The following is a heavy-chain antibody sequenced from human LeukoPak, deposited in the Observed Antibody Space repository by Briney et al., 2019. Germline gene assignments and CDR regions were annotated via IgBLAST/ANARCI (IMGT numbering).Heavy chain of an antibody. Sequence: GGSLRLSCAASGFTFSSYAMSWVRQAPGEGLEWVSAISGSGGSTYYADSVKGRFTISRDNSKNTLYLQMNSLRAEDTAVYYCAKDIMLMIGGYYYGMDVWGQGTTVTVSS. V-gene: IGHV3-23*01. CDR1: GFTFSSYA. CDR3: AKDIMLMIGGYYYGMDV. CDR2: ISGSGGST. J-gene: IGHJ6*02. D-gene: IGHD3-22*01.